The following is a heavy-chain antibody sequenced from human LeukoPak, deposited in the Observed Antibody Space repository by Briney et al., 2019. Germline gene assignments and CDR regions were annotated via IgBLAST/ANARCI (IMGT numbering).Heavy chain of an antibody. CDR3: ARHPFATPFDY. J-gene: IGHJ4*02. V-gene: IGHV4-4*07. Sequence: PSETLSLTCTVSGGSISSYYWSWIRQPAGKGLEWIGRLYSSGSTNYNPSLKSRVTMSVDTSKNQLSLKLSSVTAADTAVYYCARHPFATPFDYWGRGTLVTVSS. CDR1: GGSISSYY. D-gene: IGHD2-15*01. CDR2: LYSSGST.